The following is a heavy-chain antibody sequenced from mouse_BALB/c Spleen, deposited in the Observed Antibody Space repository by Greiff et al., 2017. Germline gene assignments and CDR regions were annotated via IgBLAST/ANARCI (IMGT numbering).Heavy chain of an antibody. CDR3: NRYDDSLFDY. J-gene: IGHJ2*01. Sequence: EVQLQQSGAELVRSGASVKLSCTASGFNIKDYYMHWVKQRPEQGLEWIGWIDPENGDTEYAPKFQGKATMTADTSSNTAYLQLSSLTSEDTAVYYCNRYDDSLFDYWGQGTTRTVSS. V-gene: IGHV14-4*02. CDR1: GFNIKDYY. CDR2: IDPENGDT. D-gene: IGHD2-14*01.